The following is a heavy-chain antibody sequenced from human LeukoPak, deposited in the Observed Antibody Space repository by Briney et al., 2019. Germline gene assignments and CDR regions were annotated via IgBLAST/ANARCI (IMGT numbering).Heavy chain of an antibody. Sequence: GGSLRLSCAASGFTCSSYSINWVRQAPGKGLEWVSSISSSSSYIYYADSVKGRFTISRDNAKNSLYLQMNSLRAEDTAVYYCARESGSASFDYWGQGTLVTVSS. CDR1: GFTCSSYS. CDR3: ARESGSASFDY. D-gene: IGHD6-19*01. CDR2: ISSSSSYI. V-gene: IGHV3-21*01. J-gene: IGHJ4*02.